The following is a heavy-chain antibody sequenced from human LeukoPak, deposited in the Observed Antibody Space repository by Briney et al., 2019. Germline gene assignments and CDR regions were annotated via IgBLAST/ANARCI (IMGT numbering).Heavy chain of an antibody. CDR1: GGTFSSYA. J-gene: IGHJ4*02. CDR2: IFPIFGTA. Sequence: EASVTVSCKASGGTFSSYAISWVRQAPGQGLEWMGGIFPIFGTANYAQKFQGRVTITADKSTSTAYMELSSLRSEDTAVYYCAREDTAMGYSGIDYWGQGTLVTVSS. CDR3: AREDTAMGYSGIDY. V-gene: IGHV1-69*06. D-gene: IGHD5-18*01.